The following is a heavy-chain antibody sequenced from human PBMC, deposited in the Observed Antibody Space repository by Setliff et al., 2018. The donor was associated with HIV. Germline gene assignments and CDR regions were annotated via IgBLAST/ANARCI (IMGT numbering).Heavy chain of an antibody. CDR2: IFNSGTT. D-gene: IGHD3-10*01. CDR1: GGSVNSGDYY. V-gene: IGHV4-61*08. J-gene: IGHJ4*02. CDR3: ASHPLGY. Sequence: TSETLSLTCTVSGGSVNSGDYYWTWIRQPPGKGLECIGEIFNSGTTKYNPSLKSRVTISMDKSKDQFSLEVTSVTAADTAVYYCASHPLGYWGQGTLVTVSS.